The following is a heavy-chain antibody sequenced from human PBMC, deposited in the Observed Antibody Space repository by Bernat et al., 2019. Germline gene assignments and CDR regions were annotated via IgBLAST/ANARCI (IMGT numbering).Heavy chain of an antibody. J-gene: IGHJ4*02. CDR3: ARGGFFDY. D-gene: IGHD3-10*01. V-gene: IGHV4-34*01. CDR1: GGSFSGYY. CDR2: INHSGST. Sequence: QVQLQQWGAGLLKPSETLSLTCAAYGGSFSGYYWSWIRQPPGKGLEWIGEINHSGSTNYNPSLKSRVTISVDTSKNQFSLKLSSVTAADTAVYYCARGGFFDYWGQGTLVTVSS.